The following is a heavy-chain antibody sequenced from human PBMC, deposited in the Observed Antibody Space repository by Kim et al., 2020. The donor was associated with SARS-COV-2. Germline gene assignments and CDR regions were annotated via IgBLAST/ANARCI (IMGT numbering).Heavy chain of an antibody. D-gene: IGHD3-3*01. CDR2: IYYSGST. CDR3: AREGAYYDFWSGYKRANYYYYGMDV. Sequence: SETLSLTCTVSGGSISSGGYYWSWIRQHPGKGLEWIGYIYYSGSTYYNPSLKSRVTISVDTSKNQFSLKLSSVTAADTAVYYCAREGAYYDFWSGYKRANYYYYGMDVWGQGTTVTVSS. J-gene: IGHJ6*02. V-gene: IGHV4-31*03. CDR1: GGSISSGGYY.